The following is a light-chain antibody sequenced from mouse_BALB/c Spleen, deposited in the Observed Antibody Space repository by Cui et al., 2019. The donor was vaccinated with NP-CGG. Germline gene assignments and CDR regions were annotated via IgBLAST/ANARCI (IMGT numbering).Light chain of an antibody. CDR1: TGAVTTSNY. CDR2: GTN. V-gene: IGLV1*01. J-gene: IGLJ1*01. Sequence: QAVVTQESALTISPGETVTLTCRSSTGAVTTSNYANWVQEKPDHLFTGLIGGTNNRAPGVPARFSGSLIGDKAALTITGAQTEDEAIYFCALWYSNHWVFGGGTKLTFL. CDR3: ALWYSNHWV.